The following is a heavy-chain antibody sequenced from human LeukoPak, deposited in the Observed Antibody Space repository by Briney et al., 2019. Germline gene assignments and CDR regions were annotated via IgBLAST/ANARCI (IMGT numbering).Heavy chain of an antibody. Sequence: GGSLRLSCAASGFTFSSYGMLCVRQAPGKGLEGVAVIWYDGSNKYYADSVKGRFTISRDNSKNTLYLQMNSLRAEDTAVYYCAKDCGDSSGNLPDYWGQGTLVTVSS. D-gene: IGHD3-22*01. CDR2: IWYDGSNK. CDR3: AKDCGDSSGNLPDY. V-gene: IGHV3-33*06. CDR1: GFTFSSYG. J-gene: IGHJ4*02.